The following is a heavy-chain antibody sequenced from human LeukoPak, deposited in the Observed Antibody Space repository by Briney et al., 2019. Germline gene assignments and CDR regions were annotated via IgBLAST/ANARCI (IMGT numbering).Heavy chain of an antibody. CDR3: ARENHGSFDY. CDR2: ISSGSTYI. CDR1: GFSFSTYY. Sequence: GGSLRLSCAASGFSFSTYYVNWVRQAPGKGLEWVSCISSGSTYIFYADSVRGRFAISKDNAKNSLYLQMNSLRAEDTAVYYCARENHGSFDYWGQGSLVTVSS. D-gene: IGHD1-14*01. V-gene: IGHV3-21*01. J-gene: IGHJ4*02.